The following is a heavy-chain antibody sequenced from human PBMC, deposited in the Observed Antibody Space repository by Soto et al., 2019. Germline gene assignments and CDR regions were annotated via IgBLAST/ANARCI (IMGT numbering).Heavy chain of an antibody. V-gene: IGHV4-59*01. J-gene: IGHJ6*02. CDR1: GGSISSYY. Sequence: ASETLSLTCTVSGGSISSYYWSWIRQPPGKGLEWIGYIYYSGSTNYNPSLKSRVTISVDTSKNQFSLKLSSVTAADTAVYYCARDPGNWNYVDYYYYGMDVWGQGTTVTVSS. CDR3: ARDPGNWNYVDYYYYGMDV. CDR2: IYYSGST. D-gene: IGHD1-7*01.